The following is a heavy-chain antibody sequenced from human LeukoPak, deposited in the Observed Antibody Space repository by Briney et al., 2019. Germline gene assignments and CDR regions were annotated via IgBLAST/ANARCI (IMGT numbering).Heavy chain of an antibody. V-gene: IGHV4-61*08. CDR2: IYYSGST. CDR1: GASISSGDYY. J-gene: IGHJ3*02. D-gene: IGHD3-22*01. Sequence: SETLSLTCTVSGASISSGDYYWTWIRQPPGKGLEWIGYIYYSGSTNYNPSLKSRVTIPVDTSKNQFSLKLSSVTAADTAVYYCARTPPYYYDSSGYYVNAFDIWGQGTMVTVSS. CDR3: ARTPPYYYDSSGYYVNAFDI.